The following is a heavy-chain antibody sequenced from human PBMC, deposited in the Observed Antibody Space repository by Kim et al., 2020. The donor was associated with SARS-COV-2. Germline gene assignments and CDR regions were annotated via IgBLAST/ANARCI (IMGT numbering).Heavy chain of an antibody. CDR3: AKDHCSSTSCKVVAFDI. D-gene: IGHD2-2*01. V-gene: IGHV3-23*01. CDR2: ISGSGGST. J-gene: IGHJ3*02. CDR1: GFTFSSYA. Sequence: GGSLRLSCAASGFTFSSYAMSWVRQAPGKGLEWVSAISGSGGSTYYADSVKGRFTISRDNSKNTLYLQMNSLRAEDTAVYYCAKDHCSSTSCKVVAFDIWGQGTMVTVSS.